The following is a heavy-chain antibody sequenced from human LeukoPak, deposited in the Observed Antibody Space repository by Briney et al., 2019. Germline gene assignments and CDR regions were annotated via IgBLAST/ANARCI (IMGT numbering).Heavy chain of an antibody. Sequence: SETLSLTCTVSGGSISSSSYYWSWIRQPAGKGLEWIGRIYTSGSTNYNPSLKSRVTMSVDTSKNQFSLKLSSVTAADTAVYYCARSRGTNVDYWGQGTLVTVSS. D-gene: IGHD1-7*01. CDR1: GGSISSSSYY. V-gene: IGHV4-61*02. J-gene: IGHJ4*02. CDR2: IYTSGST. CDR3: ARSRGTNVDY.